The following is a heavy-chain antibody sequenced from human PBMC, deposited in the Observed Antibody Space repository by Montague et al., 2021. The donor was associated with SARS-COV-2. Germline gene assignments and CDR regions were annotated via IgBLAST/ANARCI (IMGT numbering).Heavy chain of an antibody. Sequence: QPGAEVKKSGESLRISCRGSGYDFTRYWISWVRQMPGKGLEWMGRINPADSQTNYSPSFQGQVTISVDKSITTAYLQWGSLKPSDTAIYYCARSQHCGSDCYFAYWGQGSLVTVSS. J-gene: IGHJ4*02. V-gene: IGHV5-10-1*01. CDR3: ARSQHCGSDCYFAY. D-gene: IGHD2-21*02. CDR1: GYDFTRYW. CDR2: INPADSQT.